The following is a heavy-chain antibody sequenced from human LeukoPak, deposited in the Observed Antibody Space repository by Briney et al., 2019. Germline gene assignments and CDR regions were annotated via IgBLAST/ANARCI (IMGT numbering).Heavy chain of an antibody. CDR3: ARGVPQGWVHWFDP. J-gene: IGHJ5*02. CDR2: IYYSGST. Sequence: SETLSLTCTASGGSISSYYWNWIRQPPGKGLEWIGYIYYSGSTKYNPSLESRVTISVDSSKNQFSLKLSAVTAADTAVYYCARGVPQGWVHWFDPWGQGTLVTVSS. D-gene: IGHD1-26*01. CDR1: GGSISSYY. V-gene: IGHV4-59*01.